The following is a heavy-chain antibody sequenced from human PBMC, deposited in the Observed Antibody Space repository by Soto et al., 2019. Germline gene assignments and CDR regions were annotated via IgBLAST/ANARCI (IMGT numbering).Heavy chain of an antibody. CDR1: GFSLSTSGVG. V-gene: IGHV2-5*02. D-gene: IGHD6-6*01. J-gene: IGHJ4*02. CDR2: IYWDDDK. CDR3: AHSRPPRLLDY. Sequence: QITLKESGPPLVKPTQTLTLTCTFSGFSLSTSGVGVGWIRQPPGKALEWLALIYWDDDKRYSPSLNSRLTITKVTSKNQVVLTMTNMDPVDTATYYCAHSRPPRLLDYWGQGTLVTVSS.